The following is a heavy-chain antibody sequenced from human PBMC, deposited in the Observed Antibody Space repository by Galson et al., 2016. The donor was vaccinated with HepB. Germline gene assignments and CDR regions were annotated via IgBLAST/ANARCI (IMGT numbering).Heavy chain of an antibody. CDR1: GFTFSSYA. J-gene: IGHJ2*01. D-gene: IGHD3-22*01. Sequence: SLRLSCAASGFTFSSYAMSWVRQAPGKGLEWVSTLSDSGGSPYYAGSVKGRFTISRDNSKNTLYLQMNSLRAEDTALYYCAKDNYDNSGYLLAWYFDLWGRGTLVTVSS. V-gene: IGHV3-23*01. CDR3: AKDNYDNSGYLLAWYFDL. CDR2: LSDSGGSP.